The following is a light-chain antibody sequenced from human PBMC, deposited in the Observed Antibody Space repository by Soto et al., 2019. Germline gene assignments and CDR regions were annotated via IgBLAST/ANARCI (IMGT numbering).Light chain of an antibody. CDR1: TSDVGGYNY. Sequence: QSALTQPRSVSASPGQSVTISCTGTTSDVGGYNYVSWYQQHPGQAPKLMIYDVTNRPSGVPDRFSGSKSGNTASLTISGLQAEDEADYYCCSYAGSYTRVFGGGTKLTVL. CDR2: DVT. CDR3: CSYAGSYTRV. V-gene: IGLV2-11*01. J-gene: IGLJ3*02.